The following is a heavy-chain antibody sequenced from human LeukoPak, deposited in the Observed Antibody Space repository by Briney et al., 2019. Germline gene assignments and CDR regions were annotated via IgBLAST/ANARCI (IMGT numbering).Heavy chain of an antibody. Sequence: GGSLRLSCAASGFTFSDYYMSWIRQAPGKGLEWVGRIKSKTDGGTTDYAAPVKGRFTISRDDSKNTLYLQMNSLKTEDTAVYYCTTDMYYDFWSGYDRARYYYYGMDVWGQGTTVTVSS. CDR1: GFTFSDYY. J-gene: IGHJ6*02. D-gene: IGHD3-3*01. CDR2: IKSKTDGGTT. V-gene: IGHV3-15*01. CDR3: TTDMYYDFWSGYDRARYYYYGMDV.